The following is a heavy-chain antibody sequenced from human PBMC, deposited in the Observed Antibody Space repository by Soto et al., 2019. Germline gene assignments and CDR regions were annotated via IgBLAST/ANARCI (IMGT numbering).Heavy chain of an antibody. D-gene: IGHD3-22*01. Sequence: PGESLKISCTGSGYSFTSYWIGWVRQMPGKGLEWMGIIYPGDSDTRYSPSFQGQVTISADKSISTAYLQWSSLKASDTAMYYCARPPPEYYYDSSGYSGDAFDIWGQGTMVTVSS. V-gene: IGHV5-51*01. CDR3: ARPPPEYYYDSSGYSGDAFDI. J-gene: IGHJ3*02. CDR2: IYPGDSDT. CDR1: GYSFTSYW.